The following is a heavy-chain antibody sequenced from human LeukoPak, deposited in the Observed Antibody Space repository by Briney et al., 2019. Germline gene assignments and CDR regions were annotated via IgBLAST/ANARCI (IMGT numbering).Heavy chain of an antibody. CDR3: ARPYDSSGYYPSY. CDR1: GYSFTSYW. V-gene: IGHV5-51*01. J-gene: IGHJ4*02. Sequence: GESLKISCKGSGYSFTSYWIGWVRQMPGKGLEWMGIIYPGDSDTRYSPSFQGQVTISADKSISTAYLQWGSLKASDTAMYYCARPYDSSGYYPSYWGQGTLVTVSS. CDR2: IYPGDSDT. D-gene: IGHD3-22*01.